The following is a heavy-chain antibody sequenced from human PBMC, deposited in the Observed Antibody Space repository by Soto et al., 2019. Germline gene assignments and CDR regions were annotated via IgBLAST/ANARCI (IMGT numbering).Heavy chain of an antibody. J-gene: IGHJ4*02. CDR1: GDSVSSNSAA. CDR2: TYYRSKWYN. V-gene: IGHV6-1*01. D-gene: IGHD6-19*01. Sequence: QSPTLSLTCAISGDSVSSNSAAWNWIRQSPSRGLEWLGRTYYRSKWYNDYAVSVKSRITINPDTSKNRFSLQLNSVTPEDTAVYYCARIPRHSSGWSLVDYWGQGTLVTVSS. CDR3: ARIPRHSSGWSLVDY.